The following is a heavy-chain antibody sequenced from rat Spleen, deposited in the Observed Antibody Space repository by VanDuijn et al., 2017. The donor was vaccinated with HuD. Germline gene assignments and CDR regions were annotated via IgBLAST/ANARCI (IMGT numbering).Heavy chain of an antibody. J-gene: IGHJ2*01. V-gene: IGHV5-19*01. CDR3: ATDWPGY. Sequence: EVQLVESGGGLVQPGRSLKLSCVASGFTFKNYWMTWIRQAPTKGLEWVASISSDGGGAYYRDSVKGRFTISRDNAKSTLYLQVDSLRSEDTATYYCATDWPGYWGQGVMVTVSS. CDR2: ISSDGGGA. D-gene: IGHD1-4*01. CDR1: GFTFKNYW.